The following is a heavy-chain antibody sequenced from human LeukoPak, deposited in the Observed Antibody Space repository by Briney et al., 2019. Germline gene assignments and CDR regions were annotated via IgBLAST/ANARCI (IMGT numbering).Heavy chain of an antibody. CDR3: AKSGVGATLPHAFDI. CDR2: ISGSTVST. J-gene: IGHJ3*02. Sequence: GGSLRLSCAASGFTFTSYAMSWVRQAPGKGLEWVSAISGSTVSTYYADSVKGRFTISRDNSKNTLYLQMNSLRAEDTAVYYCAKSGVGATLPHAFDIWGQGTMVTVSS. V-gene: IGHV3-23*01. D-gene: IGHD1-26*01. CDR1: GFTFTSYA.